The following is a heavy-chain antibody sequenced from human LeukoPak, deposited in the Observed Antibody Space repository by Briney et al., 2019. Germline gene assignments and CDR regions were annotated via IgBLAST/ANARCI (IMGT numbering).Heavy chain of an antibody. CDR1: GGTFSSYA. CDR2: IIPILGIA. J-gene: IGHJ3*02. CDR3: ARGYSSGWYTADSGSYPHAFDI. V-gene: IGHV1-69*10. D-gene: IGHD6-19*01. Sequence: ASVKVSCKASGGTFSSYAISWVRQAPGQGLEWMGGIIPILGIANYAQKFQGRVTITADKSTSTAYMELSSLRSEDTAVYYCARGYSSGWYTADSGSYPHAFDIWGQGTMVTVSS.